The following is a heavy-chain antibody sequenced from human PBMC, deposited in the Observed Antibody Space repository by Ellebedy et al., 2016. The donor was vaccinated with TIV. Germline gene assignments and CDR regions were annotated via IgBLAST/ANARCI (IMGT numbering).Heavy chain of an antibody. J-gene: IGHJ4*02. Sequence: SETLSLXXTVSGGSISSYYWSWIRQPPGKGLEWIGYIYYSGSTNYNPSLKSRVTISVDTSKNQFSLKLSSVTAADTAVYYCAAALVGATDYWGQGTLVTVSS. CDR2: IYYSGST. V-gene: IGHV4-59*13. D-gene: IGHD1-26*01. CDR1: GGSISSYY. CDR3: AAALVGATDY.